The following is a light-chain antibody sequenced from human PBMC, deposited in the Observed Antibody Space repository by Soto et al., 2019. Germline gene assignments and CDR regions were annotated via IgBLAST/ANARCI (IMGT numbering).Light chain of an antibody. Sequence: DIQMTRSPSTLSASVGDRVAITCRASGNIVHWVAWYQQKPGKAPKLLIYKAANLADEVPSRFAGSGSGTDFTLTITRLQPDDFATYYCQHYNSFSRTFGQGTKVDIK. CDR3: QHYNSFSRT. CDR2: KAA. CDR1: GNIVHW. J-gene: IGKJ1*01. V-gene: IGKV1-5*03.